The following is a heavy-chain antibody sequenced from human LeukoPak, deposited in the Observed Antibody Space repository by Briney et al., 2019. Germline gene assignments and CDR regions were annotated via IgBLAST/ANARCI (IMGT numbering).Heavy chain of an antibody. CDR3: ARGDDYQNWFDP. V-gene: IGHV4-30-4*01. CDR2: IYYSGIT. CDR1: GGSISSGDYY. Sequence: PSQTLSLTCTVSGGSISSGDYYWSWIRQPPGKGLEWIGYIYYSGITYYNPSLKSRVTISVDASKNQFSLKLTSETAADTAVYFCARGDDYQNWFDPWGQGTLVTVSS. D-gene: IGHD4-11*01. J-gene: IGHJ5*02.